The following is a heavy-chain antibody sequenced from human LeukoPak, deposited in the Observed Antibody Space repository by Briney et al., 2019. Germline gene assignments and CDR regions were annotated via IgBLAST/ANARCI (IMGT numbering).Heavy chain of an antibody. CDR3: AKAYSGWVPPCY. Sequence: GGSLRLSCAASGLTFSSFAMHWVRQGPGRGLEWVSFISGSGYTTYYADSVKGRFTISRDNSKNTLDLQMNSLRAEDTAVYYCAKAYSGWVPPCYWGPGTVVTVSS. J-gene: IGHJ4*02. D-gene: IGHD6-19*01. CDR2: ISGSGYTT. CDR1: GLTFSSFA. V-gene: IGHV3-23*01.